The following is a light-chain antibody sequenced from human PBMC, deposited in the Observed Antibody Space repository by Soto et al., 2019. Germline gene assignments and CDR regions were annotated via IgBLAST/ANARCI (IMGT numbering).Light chain of an antibody. CDR3: LQYGSSPPWT. J-gene: IGKJ1*01. V-gene: IGKV3-20*01. CDR2: GAS. CDR1: QSVSSSY. Sequence: EIVLTQSPGTLSLSPGERATLSCRASQSVSSSYLAWYQQKPGQAPSLLIYGASSRATGITDRFSGSGSGTDFSLTISRLEPEDFAVYYCLQYGSSPPWTFGQGTMVEIK.